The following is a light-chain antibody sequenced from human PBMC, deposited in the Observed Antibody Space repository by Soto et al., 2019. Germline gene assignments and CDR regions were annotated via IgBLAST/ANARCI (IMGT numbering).Light chain of an antibody. Sequence: DIQMTQSPSSLSASVGDRVTITCRASQVISNYLAWYQQKPGKVPKLLIYAASTLQSGVPSRFSGSGSGTDFTLTISSLQPEDVITYYCQKYNSAPPNTFGEGTRLEIK. CDR3: QKYNSAPPNT. CDR2: AAS. V-gene: IGKV1-27*01. CDR1: QVISNY. J-gene: IGKJ5*01.